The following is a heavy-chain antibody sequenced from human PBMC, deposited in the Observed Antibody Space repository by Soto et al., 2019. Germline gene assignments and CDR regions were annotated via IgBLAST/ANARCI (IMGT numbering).Heavy chain of an antibody. CDR3: ARRAGWAYDY. Sequence: QVQLVQSGAEVKKPGASVKVSCKASGYTFTSYDINWVRQATGQGLEWMGWMNPNSGNTGYAQKFEGRVTMTRNTSISTAYMGLSSLRSEDTALYYGARRAGWAYDYWAREPWSPSPQ. D-gene: IGHD1-26*01. V-gene: IGHV1-8*01. CDR1: GYTFTSYD. J-gene: IGHJ4*02. CDR2: MNPNSGNT.